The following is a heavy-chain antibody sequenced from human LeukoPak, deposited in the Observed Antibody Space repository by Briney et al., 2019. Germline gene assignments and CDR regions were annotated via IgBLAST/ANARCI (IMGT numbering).Heavy chain of an antibody. D-gene: IGHD1-26*01. V-gene: IGHV4-59*10. CDR2: IYTSGST. CDR1: GGSFSGYY. J-gene: IGHJ5*02. Sequence: PSETLSLTCAVYGGSFSGYYWSWIRQPPGKGLEWIGRIYTSGSTNYNPSLKSRVTMSVDTSKNQFSLKLSSVTAADTAVYYCARGGVGATDWDWFDPWGQGTLVTVSS. CDR3: ARGGVGATDWDWFDP.